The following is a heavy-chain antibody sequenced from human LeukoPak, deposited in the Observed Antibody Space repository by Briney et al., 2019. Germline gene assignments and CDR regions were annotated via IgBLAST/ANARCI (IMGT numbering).Heavy chain of an antibody. Sequence: QLGGSLRLSCAASGFTFSSYAMSWVRQAPGKGLEWVSAISGSGGSTYYADSVKGRFTISRDNSKNTLYLQMNSLRAEDTAVYYCAKMGSSSTGWYYFDYWGQGTLVTVSS. CDR2: ISGSGGST. V-gene: IGHV3-23*01. CDR1: GFTFSSYA. CDR3: AKMGSSSTGWYYFDY. D-gene: IGHD6-6*01. J-gene: IGHJ4*02.